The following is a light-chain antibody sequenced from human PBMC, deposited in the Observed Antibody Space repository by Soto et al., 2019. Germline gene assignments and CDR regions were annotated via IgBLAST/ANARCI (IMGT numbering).Light chain of an antibody. CDR3: SSYTSSTTWV. J-gene: IGLJ3*02. Sequence: QSVLTQPASVSGSPGQSITISCTGTSSDVGGYNYVSWYQQHPGKAPKVMIYEVSNRPSGVSNRFPGSKSGNTASLTISGLQAEDEADYYCSSYTSSTTWVFGGGTQLTVL. CDR1: SSDVGGYNY. CDR2: EVS. V-gene: IGLV2-14*01.